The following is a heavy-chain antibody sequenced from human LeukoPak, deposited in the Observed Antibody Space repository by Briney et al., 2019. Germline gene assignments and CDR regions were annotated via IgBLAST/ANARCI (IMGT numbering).Heavy chain of an antibody. Sequence: SETLSLTCTVSGGSISSYYWSWIRQPPGKGLEWIGYIYYSGSTNYNPSLKSRVTISVDTSKNQFSLKLSSVTAADTAVYYCARHLFRLHPYGSGTPVDYWGQGTLVTVSS. CDR1: GGSISSYY. J-gene: IGHJ4*02. D-gene: IGHD3-10*01. CDR3: ARHLFRLHPYGSGTPVDY. V-gene: IGHV4-59*08. CDR2: IYYSGST.